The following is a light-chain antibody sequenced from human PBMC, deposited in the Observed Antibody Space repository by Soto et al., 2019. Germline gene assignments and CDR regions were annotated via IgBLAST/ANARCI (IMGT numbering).Light chain of an antibody. Sequence: SYELTQPPSVSVAPEKTTTITCGGNNIGDKRVHWYRQKSGKAPVLLISYDSDRPSGIPERFSGSNSGNTATLTISRVEAGDEADYYCQVWDIMTDNYVFGGGTKVTVL. V-gene: IGLV3-21*04. CDR2: YDS. J-gene: IGLJ1*01. CDR1: NIGDKR. CDR3: QVWDIMTDNYV.